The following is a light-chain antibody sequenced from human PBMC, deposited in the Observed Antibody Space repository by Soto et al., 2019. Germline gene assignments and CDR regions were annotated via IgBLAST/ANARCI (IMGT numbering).Light chain of an antibody. CDR3: SSYAGSNAWV. CDR2: EVS. J-gene: IGLJ3*02. V-gene: IGLV2-8*01. Sequence: QSALTQHPSASGSPGQSVTISCTGTSSDVGGYNYVSWYQQHPGKAPKLMIYEVSKRPSGVPDRFSGSKSGNTASLTVSGLQAEDEADYYCSSYAGSNAWVFGGGTKVTVL. CDR1: SSDVGGYNY.